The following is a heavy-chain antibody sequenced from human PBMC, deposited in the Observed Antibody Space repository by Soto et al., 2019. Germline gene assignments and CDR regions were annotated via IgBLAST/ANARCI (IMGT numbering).Heavy chain of an antibody. D-gene: IGHD5-12*01. V-gene: IGHV1-46*03. J-gene: IGHJ4*02. CDR1: GYTFTSYY. CDR2: IITSGGST. Sequence: QVQLVQSGAEVKKPGASVKVSCKASGYTFTSYYMHWVRQAPGQGLEWVGIIITSGGSTSYAQKFQGRVNMTRDTYTSTVYMELSSLRSEDTAVYYCAIGGYDYGGFDFWGQGTLVTVSS. CDR3: AIGGYDYGGFDF.